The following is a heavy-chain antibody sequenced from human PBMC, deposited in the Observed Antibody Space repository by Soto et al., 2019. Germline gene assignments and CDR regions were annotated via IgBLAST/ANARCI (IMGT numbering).Heavy chain of an antibody. J-gene: IGHJ4*03. CDR3: SQGYFDY. CDR2: IYSGDST. Sequence: GGSLRLSCAASGFTVSSNYMSWVRQAPGKGLEWVSVIYSGDSTSHADFVKGRFTISRDNGKNSLYLQMNSLRVEDTAVYYCSQGYFDYWGQGTRVTVSS. CDR1: GFTVSSNY. V-gene: IGHV3-66*01.